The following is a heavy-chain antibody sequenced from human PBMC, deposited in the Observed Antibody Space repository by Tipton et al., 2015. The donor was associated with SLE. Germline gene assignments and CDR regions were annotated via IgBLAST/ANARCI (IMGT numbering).Heavy chain of an antibody. D-gene: IGHD6-19*01. J-gene: IGHJ4*02. Sequence: SLRLSCAASGFMFNSYGLNWVRQAPGKGLEWVSFISSTSDYIYYADSVRGGFTISRDSANNSLYLQMNSLRAEDTAVYYCARAMAVAGTLDYWGQGTLVTVSS. CDR2: ISSTSDYI. V-gene: IGHV3-21*01. CDR3: ARAMAVAGTLDY. CDR1: GFMFNSYG.